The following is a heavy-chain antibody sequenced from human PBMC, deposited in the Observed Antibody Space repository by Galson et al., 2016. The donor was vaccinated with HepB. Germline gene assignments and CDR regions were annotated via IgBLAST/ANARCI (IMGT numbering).Heavy chain of an antibody. J-gene: IGHJ4*02. D-gene: IGHD1-26*01. V-gene: IGHV3-74*01. CDR3: ARDPGSFFDY. CDR1: GSTFGSYW. Sequence: SLRLSCAASGSTFGSYWMHWVRQAPGKGLEWVSRTNNDGTSTTYADSVKGRFTISRDNTKNTLYLHMDTLRPEDTALYYCARDPGSFFDYWGQGSLVTVSS. CDR2: TNNDGTST.